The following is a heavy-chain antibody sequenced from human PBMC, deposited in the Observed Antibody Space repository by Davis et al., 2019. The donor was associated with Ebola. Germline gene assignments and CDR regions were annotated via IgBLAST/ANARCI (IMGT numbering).Heavy chain of an antibody. Sequence: GESLKISCAASGFTFSTSSMNWVRQAPGKGLEWVSSISSSSYYIYYADSLKGRFTISRDNAKNSLYLQMNSLRAEDTAVYYCAKFSRAGESDWGQGTLVTVSS. CDR3: AKFSRAGESD. J-gene: IGHJ4*02. V-gene: IGHV3-21*01. D-gene: IGHD6-13*01. CDR2: ISSSSYYI. CDR1: GFTFSTSS.